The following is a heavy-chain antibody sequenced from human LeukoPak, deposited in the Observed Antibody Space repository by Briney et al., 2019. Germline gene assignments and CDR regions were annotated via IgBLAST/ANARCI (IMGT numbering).Heavy chain of an antibody. CDR1: GGTFGSYA. V-gene: IGHV1-69*04. D-gene: IGHD3-16*01. CDR2: IIPIFGIA. J-gene: IGHJ5*02. Sequence: SVKVSCKASGGTFGSYAISWVRQAPGQGLEWMGRIIPIFGIANYAQKFQGRVTITADKSTSTAYMELSSLRSEDTAVYYCAPQEGLRAPNWFDPWGQGTLVTVSS. CDR3: APQEGLRAPNWFDP.